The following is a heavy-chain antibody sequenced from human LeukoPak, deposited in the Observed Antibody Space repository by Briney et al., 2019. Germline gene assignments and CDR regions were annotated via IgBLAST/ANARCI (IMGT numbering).Heavy chain of an antibody. CDR2: ISNSGSTI. J-gene: IGHJ4*02. CDR1: GFTFSDHY. V-gene: IGHV3-11*01. Sequence: GGSLRLSCSASGFTFSDHYMNWIRQAPGKGLEWVSYISNSGSTIYYADSVKGRFTISRDNAKNSLYLQMNSLRAEDTAVYYCASQMYHYGSSGFDYWGQGTLVTVSS. CDR3: ASQMYHYGSSGFDY. D-gene: IGHD3-22*01.